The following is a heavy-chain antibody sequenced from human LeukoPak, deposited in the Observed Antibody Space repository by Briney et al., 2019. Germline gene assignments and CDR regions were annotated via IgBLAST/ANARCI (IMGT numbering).Heavy chain of an antibody. Sequence: GGSLRLSCAPSGFTFSSYAMSWVRQAPGKGREWVSAITNTGGSAFYAGSVKGRFTISGDNSKNTVYLQMNSLRAEDTAVYYCATGDMVGTTRKKYFQDWGQGTLVTVSS. D-gene: IGHD1-26*01. V-gene: IGHV3-23*01. CDR3: ATGDMVGTTRKKYFQD. CDR1: GFTFSSYA. CDR2: ITNTGGSA. J-gene: IGHJ1*01.